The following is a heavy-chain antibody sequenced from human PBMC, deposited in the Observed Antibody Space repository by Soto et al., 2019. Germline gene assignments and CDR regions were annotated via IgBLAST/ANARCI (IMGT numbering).Heavy chain of an antibody. CDR3: ERDKITGRFDY. CDR1: GGSFSGYY. Sequence: QVQLQQWGAGLLKPSETLSLTCAVYGGSFSGYYWTWIRQPPGTGLEWIGEINHSGSTNYIPSLKSRVSISVDTSKNQFSLKLTSVTAADTAVYYCERDKITGRFDYWGQGTLVTVSS. D-gene: IGHD2-8*02. V-gene: IGHV4-34*01. J-gene: IGHJ4*02. CDR2: INHSGST.